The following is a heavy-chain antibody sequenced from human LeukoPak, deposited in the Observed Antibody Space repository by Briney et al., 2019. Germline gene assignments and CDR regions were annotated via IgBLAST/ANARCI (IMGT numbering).Heavy chain of an antibody. J-gene: IGHJ4*02. CDR2: IYPGDSDT. V-gene: IGHV5-51*01. D-gene: IGHD2-2*01. CDR3: ARWLGYCSSTTCYRPFDY. Sequence: GESLKISCKGSGYSFTNYWIGWVRQMPGKGLEWMGIIYPGDSDTRYSPSFQGQVTISVDKSISTAYLQWSSLKASDTAMYYCARWLGYCSSTTCYRPFDYWGQGTLVTVSS. CDR1: GYSFTNYW.